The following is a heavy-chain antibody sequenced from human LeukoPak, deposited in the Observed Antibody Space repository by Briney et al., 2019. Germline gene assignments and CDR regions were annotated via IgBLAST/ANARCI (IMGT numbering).Heavy chain of an antibody. J-gene: IGHJ4*02. V-gene: IGHV4-59*01. D-gene: IGHD1-26*01. Sequence: SETLSLTSPVSGGPISLYSWGWIRQPPGKGLEWIAYIHYSGGTNYNPSLKSRVTISVDTSKKHLSLKLSSVTAADTAVYYCAKFGGSFAFLDYWGQGTLVTVSS. CDR1: GGPISLYS. CDR2: IHYSGGT. CDR3: AKFGGSFAFLDY.